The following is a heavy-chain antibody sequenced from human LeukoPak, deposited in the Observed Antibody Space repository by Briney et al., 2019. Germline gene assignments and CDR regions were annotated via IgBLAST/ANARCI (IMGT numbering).Heavy chain of an antibody. V-gene: IGHV4-38-2*02. J-gene: IGHJ3*02. CDR1: GYSISSGYY. Sequence: SETLSLTCTVSGYSISSGYYWGWIRPPPGKGLEWIGSIYHSGSTYYNPSLKSRVTISVDTSKNQFSLKLNSVTAADTAVYYCARRGVVPAAWNAFDIWGQGTMVTVSS. CDR3: ARRGVVPAAWNAFDI. D-gene: IGHD2-2*01. CDR2: IYHSGST.